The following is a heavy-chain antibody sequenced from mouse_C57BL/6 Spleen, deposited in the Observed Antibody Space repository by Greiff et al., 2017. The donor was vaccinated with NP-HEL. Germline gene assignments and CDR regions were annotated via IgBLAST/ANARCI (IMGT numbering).Heavy chain of an antibody. CDR1: GYTFTDYY. J-gene: IGHJ2*01. Sequence: EVQLQQSGPELVKPGASVKISCKASGYTFTDYYMNWVKQSHGKSLEWIGDINPNNGGTSYNQKFKGKATLTVDKSSSTAYMELRSLTSEDSAVYYCARGGVYYGYDVEFDYWGQGTTLTVSS. D-gene: IGHD2-2*01. CDR2: INPNNGGT. CDR3: ARGGVYYGYDVEFDY. V-gene: IGHV1-26*01.